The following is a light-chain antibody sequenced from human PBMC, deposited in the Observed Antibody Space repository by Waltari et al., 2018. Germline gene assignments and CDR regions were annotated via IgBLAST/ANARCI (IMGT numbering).Light chain of an antibody. CDR1: NSNLGHNH. CDR3: GTWDSSLSVVL. J-gene: IGLJ2*01. CDR2: HDN. Sequence: QSVFTQPPSVSAAPGQKVTSPCPGHNSNLGHNHVSWYLQVPGTAPKLLLYHDNKRPSGIPDRFSGSKSGTSATLGITGLQTGDEADYYCGTWDSSLSVVLFGGGTKLTVL. V-gene: IGLV1-51*01.